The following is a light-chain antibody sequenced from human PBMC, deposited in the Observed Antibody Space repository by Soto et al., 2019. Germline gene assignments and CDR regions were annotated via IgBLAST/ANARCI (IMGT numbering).Light chain of an antibody. CDR1: SSDIGDYNY. CDR3: CSYTRSATLI. Sequence: QSVLTQPASVSGSPGQSITISCVGTSSDIGDYNYVSWYQQHPGKVPKVIIFDVSNRPSGVSYRFSGTKSGNTASLTVSGLQAEDEAHYYCCSYTRSATLIFGTGTKVTVL. V-gene: IGLV2-14*01. J-gene: IGLJ1*01. CDR2: DVS.